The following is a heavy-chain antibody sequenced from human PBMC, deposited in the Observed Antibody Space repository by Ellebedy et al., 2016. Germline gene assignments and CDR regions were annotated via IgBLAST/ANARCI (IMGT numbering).Heavy chain of an antibody. D-gene: IGHD5-12*01. V-gene: IGHV3-21*01. CDR1: GFTFSSYS. CDR2: ISSSSSYI. Sequence: GESLKISCAASGFTFSSYSMNWVRQAPGKGLEWVSSISSSSSYIYYADSVKGRFTISRDNAKNSLYLQMNSLRAEDTAVYYCARSGGYANYYYYYGMDVWGQGTTVTVSS. CDR3: ARSGGYANYYYYYGMDV. J-gene: IGHJ6*02.